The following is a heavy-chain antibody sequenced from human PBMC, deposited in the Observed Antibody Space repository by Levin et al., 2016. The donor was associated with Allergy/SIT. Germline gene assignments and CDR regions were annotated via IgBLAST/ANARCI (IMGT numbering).Heavy chain of an antibody. CDR1: GLSFNTYA. CDR3: AKAPAAMILWVAD. D-gene: IGHD2-21*01. CDR2: IIGNGGGT. V-gene: IGHV3-23*01. J-gene: IGHJ4*02. Sequence: GGSLRLSCAVSGLSFNTYAMSWVRQAPGKGLEWVASIIGNGGGTYYADSVKGRFTISRDNAKNTLYLQMNSLRAEDTALYFCAKAPAAMILWVADWGQGALVTVSS.